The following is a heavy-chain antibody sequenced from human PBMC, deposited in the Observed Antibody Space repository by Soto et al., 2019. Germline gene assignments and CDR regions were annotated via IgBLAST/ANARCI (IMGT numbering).Heavy chain of an antibody. J-gene: IGHJ4*02. D-gene: IGHD6-25*01. CDR3: AREMWTRSGPQNFFDY. CDR1: GYSFTNYG. CDR2: ISPSSGYT. Sequence: ASVKVSCKASGYSFTNYGFCWVRQVPGQGLEWMGYISPSSGYTTYAPNLQERVIMTTDSSTTTVYMELRSLTSDDTAVYYCAREMWTRSGPQNFFDYWGPGALVTVSS. V-gene: IGHV1-18*01.